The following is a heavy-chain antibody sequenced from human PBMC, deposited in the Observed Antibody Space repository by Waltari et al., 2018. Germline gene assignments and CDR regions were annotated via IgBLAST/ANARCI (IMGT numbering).Heavy chain of an antibody. V-gene: IGHV3-30*02. CDR1: GFNFFSYG. D-gene: IGHD6-19*01. Sequence: QVQLVESGGGVVQPGGSLRLSCAAAGFNFFSYGMHWVRQAPGKGLEWVTFIRYDGSNKFSADSVKGRFTISRDNSKNRLYLQMNSLGTEDTAVYYCAKSGAGAEYMDVWGKGTTVTVSS. J-gene: IGHJ6*03. CDR3: AKSGAGAEYMDV. CDR2: IRYDGSNK.